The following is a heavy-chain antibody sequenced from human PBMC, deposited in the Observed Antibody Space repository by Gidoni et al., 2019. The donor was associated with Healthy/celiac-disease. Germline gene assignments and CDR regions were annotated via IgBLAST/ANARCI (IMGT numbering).Heavy chain of an antibody. D-gene: IGHD2-15*01. Sequence: QVQLQESGPGLVKPSETLSLTCTVSGGSISSYYWSWIRQPPGKGLEWIGYIYYSGSTNYNPSLKSRVTISVDTSKNQFSLKLSSVTAADTAVYYCARAYRYCSGGSCYGNNWFDPWGQGTLVTVSS. CDR1: GGSISSYY. CDR2: IYYSGST. V-gene: IGHV4-59*01. CDR3: ARAYRYCSGGSCYGNNWFDP. J-gene: IGHJ5*02.